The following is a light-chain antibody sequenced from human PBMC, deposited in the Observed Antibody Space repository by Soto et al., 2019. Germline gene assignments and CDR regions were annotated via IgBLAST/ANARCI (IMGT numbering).Light chain of an antibody. Sequence: EIVLTQSPATLSLYPGERATLSCRASQSVGTYLGWYQQKPGQPPRLLIYDASNTATGIPARFSGSGSGTDFTLTISSLEPEDFAVYYCQQRSSWPLTFGGGTKVEIK. CDR2: DAS. CDR3: QQRSSWPLT. J-gene: IGKJ4*01. CDR1: QSVGTY. V-gene: IGKV3-11*01.